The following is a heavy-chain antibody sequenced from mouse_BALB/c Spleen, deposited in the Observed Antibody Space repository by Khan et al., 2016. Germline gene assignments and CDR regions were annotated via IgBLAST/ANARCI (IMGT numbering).Heavy chain of an antibody. Sequence: QVQLQQPGAELMKPGASVKISCKATGYTFSRYWIEWVKERPGHGLEWIGEILPGSGSTDYYEKFKGKATFTAETSSNTAYIQLSGLTSEDSAVFYCAGGAYWGQGTLVTVSA. V-gene: IGHV1-9*01. CDR1: GYTFSRYW. J-gene: IGHJ3*01. CDR3: AGGAY. CDR2: ILPGSGST.